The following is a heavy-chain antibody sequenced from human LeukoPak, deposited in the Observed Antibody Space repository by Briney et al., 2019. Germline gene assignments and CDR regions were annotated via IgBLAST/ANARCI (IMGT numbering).Heavy chain of an antibody. D-gene: IGHD1-1*01. V-gene: IGHV3-64*02. J-gene: IGHJ4*02. CDR2: ITGNGGGT. CDR1: GVIFSRYA. Sequence: GGSLRLSCAASGVIFSRYAMQWVREAPGEEVGCVSAITGNGGGTFYADSVKGRFTISRDNSNNPLFLQMDSLKAEDMAVYYCVRGGQSTNCFDYWGQGILVTVSS. CDR3: VRGGQSTNCFDY.